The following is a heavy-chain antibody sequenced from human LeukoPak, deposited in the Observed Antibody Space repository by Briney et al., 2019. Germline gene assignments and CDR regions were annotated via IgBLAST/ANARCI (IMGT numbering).Heavy chain of an antibody. V-gene: IGHV4-39*01. Sequence: GSLRLSCTASGFTFSNAWMSWVRQPPGKGLEWIGSIYYSGSTYYNPSLKSRVTISVDTSKNQFSLKLSSVTAADTAVYYCASRTGDGDYWGQGTLVTVSS. D-gene: IGHD7-27*01. CDR1: GFTFSNAW. CDR2: IYYSGST. J-gene: IGHJ4*02. CDR3: ASRTGDGDY.